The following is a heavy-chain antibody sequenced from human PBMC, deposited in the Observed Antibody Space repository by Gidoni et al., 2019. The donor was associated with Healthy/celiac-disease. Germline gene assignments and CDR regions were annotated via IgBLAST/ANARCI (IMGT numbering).Heavy chain of an antibody. CDR2: FDPEDGET. Sequence: QVQLVQSGAEVKKPGASVKVSCKVSGYTLTELSIPWVRQAPGQGLEWMGGFDPEDGETLDAQKFQGRVTMTEDTSTDTAYMELSSLRSEDTAVYYCATPLGYYDSSGYPPKSSVHRAFDIWGQGTMVTVSS. V-gene: IGHV1-24*01. J-gene: IGHJ3*02. CDR1: GYTLTELS. D-gene: IGHD3-22*01. CDR3: ATPLGYYDSSGYPPKSSVHRAFDI.